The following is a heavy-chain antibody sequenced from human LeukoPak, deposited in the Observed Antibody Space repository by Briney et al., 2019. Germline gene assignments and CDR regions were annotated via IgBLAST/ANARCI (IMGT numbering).Heavy chain of an antibody. CDR3: ARGSALIAAAGMSGVDY. Sequence: ASVKVSCKASGGTFSSYAISWVRQATGHGLEWKGWMNPNSGNTGYAQKFQGRVTMTRNTSISTAYMELSSLRSEDTAVYYCARGSALIAAAGMSGVDYWGQGTLVTVSS. CDR2: MNPNSGNT. V-gene: IGHV1-8*02. D-gene: IGHD6-13*01. CDR1: GGTFSSYA. J-gene: IGHJ4*02.